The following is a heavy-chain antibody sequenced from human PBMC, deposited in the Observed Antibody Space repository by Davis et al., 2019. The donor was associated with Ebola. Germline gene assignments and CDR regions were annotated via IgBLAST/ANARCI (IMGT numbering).Heavy chain of an antibody. CDR2: ISGSGGST. V-gene: IGHV3-23*01. D-gene: IGHD3-3*01. CDR3: AKSGLSFGVVKYHYGMDV. Sequence: GESLKISCTDSVITFSSYAMTWVRHAPGKGLEWVSAISGSGGSTYYADSVKGRFTISRDNSKKTLYLQMNSLRAEDTAVYCCAKSGLSFGVVKYHYGMDVWGKGTTVTVSS. J-gene: IGHJ6*04. CDR1: VITFSSYA.